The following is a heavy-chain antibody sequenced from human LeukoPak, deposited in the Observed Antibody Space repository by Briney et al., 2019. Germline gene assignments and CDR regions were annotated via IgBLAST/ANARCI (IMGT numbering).Heavy chain of an antibody. CDR3: ATLSVTYSGYDRGVAFDI. J-gene: IGHJ3*02. V-gene: IGHV4-59*08. Sequence: PSETLSLTCTVSGGSISSYYWGWLRQPPGQGLVWMGYIYYSGSTNYDPSLKSRVTISVDTSKNQFSLKLSSVTAADTAVYYCATLSVTYSGYDRGVAFDIWGQGTMVTVSS. D-gene: IGHD5-12*01. CDR2: IYYSGST. CDR1: GGSISSYY.